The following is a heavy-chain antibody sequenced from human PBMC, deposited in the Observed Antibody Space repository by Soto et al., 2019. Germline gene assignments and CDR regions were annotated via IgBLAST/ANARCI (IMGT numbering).Heavy chain of an antibody. CDR3: AKDLYSNYGDAFDI. CDR2: ISWNSDNI. V-gene: IGHV3-9*01. CDR1: GCTFEDDA. Sequence: EVQLVESGGGLVQPGRSLRLSCAAYGCTFEDDAMHWVRQAPGKGLEWVSGISWNSDNIGYADSVKGRFTISRDNVKNSLYLQMNSLRAEDTALYYCAKDLYSNYGDAFDIWGQGTMVTVSS. J-gene: IGHJ3*02. D-gene: IGHD4-4*01.